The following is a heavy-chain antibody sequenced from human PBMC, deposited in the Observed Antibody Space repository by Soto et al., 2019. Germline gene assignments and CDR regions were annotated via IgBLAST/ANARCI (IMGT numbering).Heavy chain of an antibody. J-gene: IGHJ6*02. V-gene: IGHV3-7*05. CDR2: IKQDGSEK. CDR1: GFTFSSYW. D-gene: IGHD5-12*01. CDR3: ARDKSGYDANYYYYYGMDV. Sequence: PGGSLRLSCAASGFTFSSYWMSWVRQAPGKGLEWVANIKQDGSEKYYVDSVKGRFTISRDNAKNSLYLQMNSLRAEDTAVYYCARDKSGYDANYYYYYGMDVWGQGTTVTVSS.